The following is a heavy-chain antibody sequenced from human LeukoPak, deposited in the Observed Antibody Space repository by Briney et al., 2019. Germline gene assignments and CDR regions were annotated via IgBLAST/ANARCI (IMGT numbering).Heavy chain of an antibody. CDR3: ARDADDFTGYSNFDF. Sequence: ASVKVSCKASGYTFTSFYIHWVRQAPGQGLEWMGIINPSGGTTTYARRFQGRVTMTGDTSTSTVYMELSSLRSEDTAVYYCARDADDFTGYSNFDFWGQGTLVTVSS. V-gene: IGHV1-46*01. CDR1: GYTFTSFY. J-gene: IGHJ4*02. CDR2: INPSGGTT. D-gene: IGHD3-9*01.